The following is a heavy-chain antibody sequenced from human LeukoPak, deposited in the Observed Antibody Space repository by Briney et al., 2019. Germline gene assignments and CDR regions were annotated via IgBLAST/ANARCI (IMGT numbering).Heavy chain of an antibody. D-gene: IGHD6-13*01. Sequence: GGSLRLSCVASGFTFSSHSMNWVRQAPGKGLEWISYISSSSTIIHYVDSVKGRFTISRDNAMNSLYLQMNSLRAEDTAIYYCARSLPYGTTWYGRSDFWGQGTLVTVSS. CDR1: GFTFSSHS. CDR2: ISSSSTII. V-gene: IGHV3-48*04. CDR3: ARSLPYGTTWYGRSDF. J-gene: IGHJ4*02.